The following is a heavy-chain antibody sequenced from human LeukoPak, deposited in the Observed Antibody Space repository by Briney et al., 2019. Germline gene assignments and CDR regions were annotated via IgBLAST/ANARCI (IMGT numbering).Heavy chain of an antibody. CDR3: GRPHSVWYFVL. V-gene: IGHV5-51*01. J-gene: IGHJ2*01. CDR1: GYSFTTYW. Sequence: GESLKISCKGSGYSFTTYWIDWVRQMPGKGLGWMWTIYPGDSDTRYSPSLQGQVTISAEKCISTAYLQWGSLKASETAIYYCGRPHSVWYFVLWGRGTLVSVS. D-gene: IGHD2-21*01. CDR2: IYPGDSDT.